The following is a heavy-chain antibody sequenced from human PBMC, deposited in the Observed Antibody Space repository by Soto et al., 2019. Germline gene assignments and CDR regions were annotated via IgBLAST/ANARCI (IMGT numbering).Heavy chain of an antibody. V-gene: IGHV3-30*04. CDR1: GFILSDFA. D-gene: IGHD2-15*01. Sequence: QVQLVESGGGVVQPGGSLRLSCAASGFILSDFAMHWVRQAPGRGLEWVAVILKDGKSKYYADSVRGRFTFSSDTSKDTIFLQLTSLRLDDSAVYYCAKTGCNGGSCFSWFDPWGQGTPVIVSS. CDR3: AKTGCNGGSCFSWFDP. J-gene: IGHJ5*02. CDR2: ILKDGKSK.